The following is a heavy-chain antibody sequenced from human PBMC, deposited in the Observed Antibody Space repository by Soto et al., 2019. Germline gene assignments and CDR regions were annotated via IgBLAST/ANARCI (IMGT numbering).Heavy chain of an antibody. V-gene: IGHV3-30-3*01. Sequence: QVQLVESGGGVVQPGRSLRLSCAASGFTFSSFAIHWVRQAPGTGLEWVSRISYDGSNKYYADSVKGRFTISRDNSKNTLYLQMNSLRAEDTAVYYCARAYDSSMNYFDYWGQGTLVTVSS. CDR2: ISYDGSNK. D-gene: IGHD3-22*01. CDR3: ARAYDSSMNYFDY. CDR1: GFTFSSFA. J-gene: IGHJ4*02.